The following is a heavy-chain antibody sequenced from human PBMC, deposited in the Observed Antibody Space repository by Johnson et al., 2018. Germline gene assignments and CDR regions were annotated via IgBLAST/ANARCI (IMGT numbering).Heavy chain of an antibody. CDR3: AREGGGYPVDV. Sequence: VQLQESGGGLVQPGGSLRLSCAASGFTFSSYWMHWVRQAPGKGLLWVSRIHTDGSTIYADSVKGRLTISRDNAKNTRYLQMSGLRGEDTAVYYCAREGGGYPVDVWGKGTTVTVSS. V-gene: IGHV3-74*01. CDR2: IHTDGST. CDR1: GFTFSSYW. D-gene: IGHD1-1*01. J-gene: IGHJ6*04.